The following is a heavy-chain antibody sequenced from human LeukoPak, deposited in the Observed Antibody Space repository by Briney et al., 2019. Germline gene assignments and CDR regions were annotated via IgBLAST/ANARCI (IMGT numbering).Heavy chain of an antibody. J-gene: IGHJ4*02. CDR1: ELTLSNYC. Sequence: GGPLRLSCAASELTLSNYCMTWVRQGPGKGLEWVATIKRDGAETYYVDSVRGRFTISRDNAENSVYLRMNSLRDEDTAVYYCTRGGRNTSYYWYYWGQGTLVTVSS. CDR3: TRGGRNTSYYWYY. D-gene: IGHD1-26*01. V-gene: IGHV3-7*01. CDR2: IKRDGAET.